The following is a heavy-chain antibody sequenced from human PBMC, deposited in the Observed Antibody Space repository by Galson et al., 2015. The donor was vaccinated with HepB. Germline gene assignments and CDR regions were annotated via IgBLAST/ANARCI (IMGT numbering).Heavy chain of an antibody. CDR1: GFTFSSYN. Sequence: SLRLSCAASGFTFSSYNMNWVRQAPGKGLEWVSYIDVSSNIIYYGDSVKGRFTISRDNAENSLYLQMNSLRDEDTAVYYCARDRGGSGIHLSYYYGMDVWGQGTTVTVSS. J-gene: IGHJ6*02. V-gene: IGHV3-48*02. CDR2: IDVSSNII. D-gene: IGHD3-10*01. CDR3: ARDRGGSGIHLSYYYGMDV.